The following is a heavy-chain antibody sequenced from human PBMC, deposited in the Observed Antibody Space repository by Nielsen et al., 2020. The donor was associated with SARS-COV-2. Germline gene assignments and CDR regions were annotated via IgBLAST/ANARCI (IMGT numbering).Heavy chain of an antibody. CDR3: ARDSMVRGVMDY. Sequence: SETLSLTCTVSGGSVTPFYWNWIRQSPGKGLEWLGHRFYSGYTKYNPSLSSRITISVDTSKNQVSLKLSSVTAADTAVYYCARDSMVRGVMDYWGQGTLVTVSS. CDR1: GGSVTPFY. J-gene: IGHJ4*02. D-gene: IGHD3-10*01. CDR2: RFYSGYT. V-gene: IGHV4-59*02.